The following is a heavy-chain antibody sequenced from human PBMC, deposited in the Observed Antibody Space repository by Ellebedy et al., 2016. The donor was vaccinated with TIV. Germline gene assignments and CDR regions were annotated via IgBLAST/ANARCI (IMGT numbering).Heavy chain of an antibody. V-gene: IGHV1-3*01. Sequence: AASVKVSCKASGYTFTTYAMHWVRQAPGQRLEWMGWINAGNGDTKYSQKFQGRVTITRDTSASTDYTELSSLRSEDTAVYYCARGLSRRWMEGFYWGQGTLVTVSS. CDR1: GYTFTTYA. CDR3: ARGLSRRWMEGFY. CDR2: INAGNGDT. D-gene: IGHD3-3*01. J-gene: IGHJ4*02.